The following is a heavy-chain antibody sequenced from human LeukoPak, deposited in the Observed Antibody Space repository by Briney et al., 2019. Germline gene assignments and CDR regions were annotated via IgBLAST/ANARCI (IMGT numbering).Heavy chain of an antibody. CDR2: IYYSGST. CDR3: ARQEYYFDY. Sequence: SETLSLTCTVSGGPISSSSYYWGWIRQPPGKGLEWIGSIYYSGSTYYNPSLKSRVTISVDTSKNQFSLKLSSVTAADTAVYYRARQEYYFDYWGQGTLVTVSS. D-gene: IGHD3-10*01. V-gene: IGHV4-39*01. J-gene: IGHJ4*02. CDR1: GGPISSSSYY.